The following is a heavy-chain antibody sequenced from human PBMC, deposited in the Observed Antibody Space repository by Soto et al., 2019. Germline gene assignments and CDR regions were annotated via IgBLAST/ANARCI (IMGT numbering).Heavy chain of an antibody. V-gene: IGHV3-23*01. J-gene: IGHJ4*02. CDR1: GFTFSAYA. CDR2: ISGTSPST. Sequence: EVQLLESGGGLVQPGGSLRLSCAASGFTFSAYAMSCVRQAPGKGLEWVSAISGTSPSTYYADSVQGRFTISKDSSRQTLFLQMNTLRAEDTAVYFCAIRIFGVEYWGQGTQVTVSS. D-gene: IGHD3-3*01. CDR3: AIRIFGVEY.